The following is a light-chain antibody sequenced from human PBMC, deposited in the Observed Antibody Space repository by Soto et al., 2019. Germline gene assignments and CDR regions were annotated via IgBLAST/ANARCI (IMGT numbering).Light chain of an antibody. CDR3: QQYKNWPL. J-gene: IGKJ5*01. CDR2: GAS. Sequence: DIVLTKSPATLSVSPGEGVTLSFRASQSVRSHLAWYQQKPGQPPRLLIYGASTRATGIPARFSGSGFGTEFTLTISSLQSEDFAVYYCQQYKNWPLFGQGTRLEI. CDR1: QSVRSH. V-gene: IGKV3-15*01.